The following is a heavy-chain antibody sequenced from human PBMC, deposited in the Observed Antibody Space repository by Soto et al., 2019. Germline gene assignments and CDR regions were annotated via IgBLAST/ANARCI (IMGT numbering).Heavy chain of an antibody. D-gene: IGHD2-2*01. Sequence: EVQLLESGGGLLQPGGSLRLSCAASGFTFNNYAMSWVRQAPGKGLEWVSSLNNGGDNIYYADSVKGRFTISRDNSKSTLYLQMNSLRAEDTAVYYCAKTFLARYCSSSICYDPADYFDYWGQGTLVTVSS. J-gene: IGHJ4*02. V-gene: IGHV3-23*01. CDR1: GFTFNNYA. CDR2: LNNGGDNI. CDR3: AKTFLARYCSSSICYDPADYFDY.